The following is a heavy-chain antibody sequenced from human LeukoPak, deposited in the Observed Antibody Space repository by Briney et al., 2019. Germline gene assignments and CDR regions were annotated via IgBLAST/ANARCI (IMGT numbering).Heavy chain of an antibody. CDR2: IIPIVNMV. CDR1: GDAFSTYV. CDR3: ARRIGERFSAHEYFDS. D-gene: IGHD5-12*01. J-gene: IGHJ4*02. V-gene: IGHV1-69*04. Sequence: SVKVSCKASGDAFSTYVFTWVRQAPGQGLEWMGRIIPIVNMVDYAEEFQGRVSITADESTSTAYMEVSGLRSEDTAVYYCARRIGERFSAHEYFDSWGQGTQVTVSS.